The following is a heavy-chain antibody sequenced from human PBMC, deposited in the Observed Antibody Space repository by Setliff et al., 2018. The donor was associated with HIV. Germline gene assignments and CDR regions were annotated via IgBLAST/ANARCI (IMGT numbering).Heavy chain of an antibody. CDR3: ARVTPYCGGDCFDAFDI. CDR2: MNPHSGNT. Sequence: GASVKVPCQASGYTFTNYDINWVRQATGQGIEWMGWMNPHSGNTGYAQKFQGRVTMTRNTSISTAYMELASLRAEDTAVYYCARVTPYCGGDCFDAFDIWGQGTMVTVSS. V-gene: IGHV1-8*02. D-gene: IGHD2-21*02. J-gene: IGHJ3*02. CDR1: GYTFTNYD.